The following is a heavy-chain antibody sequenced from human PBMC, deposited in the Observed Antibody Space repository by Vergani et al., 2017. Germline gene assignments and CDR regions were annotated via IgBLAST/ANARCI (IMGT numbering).Heavy chain of an antibody. CDR2: TYFMSKWYN. CDR3: AREDISLTVEGANYMDI. CDR1: GDRFPIRVAG. Sequence: QFHLHNSVPDLLKPSQTLSLTFAISGDRFPIRVAGWTWIRHSPPRGLEWLGRTYFMSKWYNDYAASVKSRMTINSDTSKNLFSLQLQSVTPEDTAVYYCAREDISLTVEGANYMDIWGKGTTVTVSS. V-gene: IGHV6-1*01. J-gene: IGHJ6*03. D-gene: IGHD3-22*01.